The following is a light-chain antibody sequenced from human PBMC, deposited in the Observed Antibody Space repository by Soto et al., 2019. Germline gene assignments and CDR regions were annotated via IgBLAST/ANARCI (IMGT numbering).Light chain of an antibody. CDR2: STS. J-gene: IGKJ4*01. CDR1: QNIYTW. V-gene: IGKV1-5*01. Sequence: DIQMTQSPATLSASVGDRVTITCRASQNIYTWLAWYQQKPGKAPKVLIYSTSNLQSGVPSRFSGSRSATDFTLTISSLQPEDFATYYCKQSKSFPLTFGGGTKVDI. CDR3: KQSKSFPLT.